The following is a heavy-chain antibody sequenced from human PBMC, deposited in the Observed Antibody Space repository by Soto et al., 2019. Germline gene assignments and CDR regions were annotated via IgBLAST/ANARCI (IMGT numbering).Heavy chain of an antibody. CDR2: IIPIFGTA. D-gene: IGHD3-22*01. CDR3: ARDSAVVVPYYYYYGMDV. J-gene: IGHJ6*02. V-gene: IGHV1-69*13. CDR1: GGTFSSYA. Sequence: SVKVSCKASGGTFSSYAISWVRQAPGQGLEWMGGIIPIFGTANYAQKFQGRVTITADESTSTAYMELSSLRSEDTAVYYCARDSAVVVPYYYYYGMDVWGQGTTVTVSS.